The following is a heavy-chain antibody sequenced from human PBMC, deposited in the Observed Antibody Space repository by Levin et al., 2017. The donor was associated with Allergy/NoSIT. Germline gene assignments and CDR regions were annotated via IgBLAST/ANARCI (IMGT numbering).Heavy chain of an antibody. CDR2: ISWDGGST. V-gene: IGHV3-43*01. CDR1: GFTFDDYT. Sequence: GESLKISCAASGFTFDDYTMHWVRQAPGKGLAWVSLISWDGGSTYYADSVKGRFTISRDNSKNSLYLQMNSLRTEDTALYYCAKDKGDSSSWYFDYWGQGTLVTVSS. D-gene: IGHD6-13*01. J-gene: IGHJ4*02. CDR3: AKDKGDSSSWYFDY.